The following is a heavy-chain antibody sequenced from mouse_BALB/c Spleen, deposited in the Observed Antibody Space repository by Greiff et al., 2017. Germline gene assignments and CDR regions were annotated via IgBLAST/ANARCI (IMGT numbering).Heavy chain of an antibody. CDR1: GYTFTDYE. CDR2: IDPETGGT. CDR3: TRRGNYDYDGFAY. Sequence: QVQLQQSGAELVRPGASVTLSCKASGYTFTDYEMHWVKQTPVHGLEWIGAIDPETGGTAYNQKFKGKATLTADKSSSTAYMELRSLTSEDSAVYYCTRRGNYDYDGFAYGGQGTLVTVSA. D-gene: IGHD2-4*01. J-gene: IGHJ3*01. V-gene: IGHV1-15*01.